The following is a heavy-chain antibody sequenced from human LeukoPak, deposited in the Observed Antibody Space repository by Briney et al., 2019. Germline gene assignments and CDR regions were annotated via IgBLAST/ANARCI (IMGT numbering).Heavy chain of an antibody. J-gene: IGHJ4*02. CDR2: IYYSGST. CDR3: ARDNDSRGYSFDY. Sequence: SETLSLTCTVSGGSISSYYWSWIRQPPGKGLEWIGYIYYSGSTNYNPSLKSRVTISVDTSKNQFSLKLSSVTAADTAVYYCARDNDSRGYSFDYWGQGTLVTVSS. D-gene: IGHD3-22*01. CDR1: GGSISSYY. V-gene: IGHV4-59*01.